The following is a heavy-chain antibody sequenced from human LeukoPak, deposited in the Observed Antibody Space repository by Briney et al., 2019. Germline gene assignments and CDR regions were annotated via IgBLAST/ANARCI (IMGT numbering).Heavy chain of an antibody. Sequence: ASVKVSCKASGYTFTSYDINWVRQATGQGLEWMGWMNPNSGNTGYAQKFQGRVTMTRNTSISTAYMELSSLRSEDTAVYYCARVLLWFGERGYYFDYWGQGTLVTVSS. CDR2: MNPNSGNT. CDR3: ARVLLWFGERGYYFDY. D-gene: IGHD3-10*01. J-gene: IGHJ4*02. CDR1: GYTFTSYD. V-gene: IGHV1-8*01.